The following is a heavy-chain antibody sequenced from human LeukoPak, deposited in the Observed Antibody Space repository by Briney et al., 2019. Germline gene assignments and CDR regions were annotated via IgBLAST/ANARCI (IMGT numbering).Heavy chain of an antibody. CDR2: IYYSGST. V-gene: IGHV4-59*01. D-gene: IGHD6-6*01. CDR1: TDFIRSYY. Sequence: KASEALSLTCTVSTDFIRSYYWTWIRQPPGKGLEWIGYIYYSGSTNYNLSLKSRVTISVDTSKNQFSLKLSSVTAADTAVYYCARGGVIAARPHRGWFDPWGQGTLVTVSS. CDR3: ARGGVIAARPHRGWFDP. J-gene: IGHJ5*02.